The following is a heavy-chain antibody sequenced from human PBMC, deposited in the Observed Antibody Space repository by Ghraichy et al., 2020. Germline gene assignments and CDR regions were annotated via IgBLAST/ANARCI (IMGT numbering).Heavy chain of an antibody. CDR1: GDSFSSTSPY. Sequence: SQTLSLTCTVSGDSFSSTSPYWGWIRQSPGKGLEWIGNIDHIGSTYYNPALKSRVSISIDTSRNQFSLRLQSVTAADTALYYCARRDPRNNHSFTYGWFDSWGHGTLVTVSS. J-gene: IGHJ5*01. CDR2: IDHIGST. V-gene: IGHV4-39*07. CDR3: ARRDPRNNHSFTYGWFDS. D-gene: IGHD4-17*01.